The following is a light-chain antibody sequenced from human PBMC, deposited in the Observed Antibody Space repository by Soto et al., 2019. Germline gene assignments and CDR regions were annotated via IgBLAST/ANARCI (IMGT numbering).Light chain of an antibody. V-gene: IGKV1-5*01. Sequence: DIQMTQSPSTLSASEADRVTITCRASQSISSWLAWYQQKPGKAPKLLIYDASSLESGVPSRFSGSGSGTEFTLTISSLQPDDFASYYRQQYNSYSLTFGGGTKVEIK. CDR1: QSISSW. J-gene: IGKJ4*01. CDR3: QQYNSYSLT. CDR2: DAS.